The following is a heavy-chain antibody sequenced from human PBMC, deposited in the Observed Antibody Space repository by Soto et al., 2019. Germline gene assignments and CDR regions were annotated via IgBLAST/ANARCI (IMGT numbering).Heavy chain of an antibody. D-gene: IGHD1-7*01. V-gene: IGHV1-69*06. CDR3: ACARTTWSYCYYGMDV. J-gene: IGHJ6*02. CDR2: IIPIFGTA. CDR1: GGTLSSYA. Sequence: QVQLVQSGAEVKKPGSSVKVSCKASGGTLSSYAISWVRQAPGQGLEWMGGIIPIFGTANYAQKFQGRVTITADKSTSTAYMDLSSRRPEDTAVYYCACARTTWSYCYYGMDVWGQGTTVTVSS.